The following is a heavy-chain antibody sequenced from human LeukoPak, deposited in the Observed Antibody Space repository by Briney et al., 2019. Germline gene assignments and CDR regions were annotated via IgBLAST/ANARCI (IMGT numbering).Heavy chain of an antibody. CDR2: IRSKAYGGTA. J-gene: IGHJ4*02. Sequence: GGSLRLSCTASGFTFGDAAMSWVRQAPGKGLEWVGFIRSKAYGGTAVHAASVKGRFTISRDDSKSIVYLQMNSLKTEDTAVYYCTRDQFNWGQGTLVTVSS. CDR3: TRDQFN. D-gene: IGHD5-24*01. CDR1: GFTFGDAA. V-gene: IGHV3-49*04.